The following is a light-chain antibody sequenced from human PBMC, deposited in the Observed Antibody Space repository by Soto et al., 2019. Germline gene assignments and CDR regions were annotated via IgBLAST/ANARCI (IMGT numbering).Light chain of an antibody. V-gene: IGLV2-8*01. CDR3: GSYAGSNECRINLV. CDR2: EVS. J-gene: IGLJ2*01. CDR1: SSDVGGYNY. Sequence: QSALTQPPSASGSPGQSVTISCTGTSSDVGGYNYVSWYQQHPGKAPKLMIYEVSKRPSGVPDRFSGSKSGNTASLTVSGIQAEVEAEYYCGSYAGSNECRINLVFGGGTKLTVL.